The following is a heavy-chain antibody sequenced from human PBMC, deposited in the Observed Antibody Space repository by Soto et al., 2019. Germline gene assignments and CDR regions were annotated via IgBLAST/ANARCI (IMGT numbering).Heavy chain of an antibody. CDR2: IFPSDSDT. V-gene: IGHV5-51*01. Sequence: PXESLKISCRTSGYKFTSSWIAWVRQMPGKGLEWMGIIFPSDSDTRYSPSFQGRVTISADRSTSTVFLQWASLKASDTAVYFCARKDKSGYFNWFDPWGQGTLVTVSS. CDR1: GYKFTSSW. J-gene: IGHJ5*02. CDR3: ARKDKSGYFNWFDP. D-gene: IGHD3-22*01.